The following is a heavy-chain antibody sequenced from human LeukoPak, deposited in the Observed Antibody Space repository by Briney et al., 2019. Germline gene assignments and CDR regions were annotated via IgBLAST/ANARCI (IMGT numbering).Heavy chain of an antibody. D-gene: IGHD3-22*01. Sequence: SETLSLTCTVSGGSISSGDYYWSWIRQPPGKGLEWIGYIYYSGSTYYNPSLKSRVTISVDTSKNQFSLKLSSVTAADTAVYCCARGRYDSSGYYLAYWGQGTLVTVSS. CDR3: ARGRYDSSGYYLAY. V-gene: IGHV4-30-4*01. CDR1: GGSISSGDYY. J-gene: IGHJ4*02. CDR2: IYYSGST.